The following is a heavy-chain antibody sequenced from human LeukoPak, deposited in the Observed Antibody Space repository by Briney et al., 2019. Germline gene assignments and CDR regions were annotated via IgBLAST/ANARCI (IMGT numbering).Heavy chain of an antibody. CDR3: ARYLKVRAAGVDP. CDR2: ISYSGST. V-gene: IGHV4-59*01. J-gene: IGHJ5*02. D-gene: IGHD6-13*01. CDR1: GGSISSYY. Sequence: SETLSLTCTVSGGSISSYYWSWIRQPPGKGLEWIGYISYSGSTNYNPSLKSRVTISVDTSKNQFSLKLSSVTAADTAVYYCARYLKVRAAGVDPWGQGTLVTVSS.